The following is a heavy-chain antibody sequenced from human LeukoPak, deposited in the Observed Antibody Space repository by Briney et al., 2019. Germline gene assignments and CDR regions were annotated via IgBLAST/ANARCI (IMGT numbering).Heavy chain of an antibody. CDR1: GFTFSRYW. D-gene: IGHD6-19*01. Sequence: GGSLRLSCAASGFTFSRYWMNWVRQAPGKGLVWVSRINSDGRSTNYADSVKGRFTISRDNAKNTLYLQMNSLRAEDTAVYYCARDPDSSGWSSFEYWGQGTLVTVSS. CDR2: INSDGRST. V-gene: IGHV3-74*01. CDR3: ARDPDSSGWSSFEY. J-gene: IGHJ4*02.